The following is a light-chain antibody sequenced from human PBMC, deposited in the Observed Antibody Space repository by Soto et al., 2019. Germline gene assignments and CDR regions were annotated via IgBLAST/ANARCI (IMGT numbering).Light chain of an antibody. CDR1: QSLVHSNGNTY. CDR2: DIS. Sequence: DVVMTQSPPPLPVTLGQPASISCRSSQSLVHSNGNTYLTWFHQRPGQSPRRLIHDISKRDSGVPDMFSGSGSGTDFKLKISRVEAGDVGVYYCMGGTHWPWTFGQGTKVEIK. J-gene: IGKJ1*01. CDR3: MGGTHWPWT. V-gene: IGKV2-30*02.